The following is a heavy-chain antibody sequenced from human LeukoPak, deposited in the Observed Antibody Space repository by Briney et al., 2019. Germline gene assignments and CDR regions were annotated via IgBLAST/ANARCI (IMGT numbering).Heavy chain of an antibody. CDR3: ARSAFAEGYFDL. CDR1: GGSITGGGYS. Sequence: SETLSLTCTVSGGSITGGGYSWSWIRQAPGKGPEWIGYFYHGGSTSYNPSLRSRVTISVDRSKNQFSLKLTSVTAADTAVYYCARSAFAEGYFDLWGRGTLVTASS. CDR2: FYHGGST. V-gene: IGHV4-30-2*01. J-gene: IGHJ2*01.